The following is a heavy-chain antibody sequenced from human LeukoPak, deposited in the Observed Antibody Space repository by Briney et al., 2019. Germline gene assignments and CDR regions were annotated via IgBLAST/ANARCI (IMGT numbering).Heavy chain of an antibody. CDR3: ARDFPGYCSGGSCYSDAFDI. Sequence: SRTLSLTCTVSGGSISSGGYYWSWIRQHPAKGLEWIGYIYYSGSTYYNPSLKSRVTISVDTSKNQFPLKLSSVTAADTAVYYCARDFPGYCSGGSCYSDAFDIWGQETMVTVSS. CDR1: GGSISSGGYY. V-gene: IGHV4-31*03. D-gene: IGHD2-15*01. CDR2: IYYSGST. J-gene: IGHJ3*02.